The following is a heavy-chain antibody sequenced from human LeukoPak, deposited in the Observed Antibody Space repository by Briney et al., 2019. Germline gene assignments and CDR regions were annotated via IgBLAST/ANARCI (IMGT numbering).Heavy chain of an antibody. V-gene: IGHV3-53*01. D-gene: IGHD2-15*01. Sequence: PGGSLRLSCAASGFTVSPSYMSWVRQAPGKGLECVSVIYSDGSTSYADSVKGRFTVSRDKSRNTLYLQMNSLKAEDTAVYYCAKFYCSGGSCYGMDIWGQGTTVTVSS. CDR1: GFTVSPSY. CDR3: AKFYCSGGSCYGMDI. CDR2: IYSDGST. J-gene: IGHJ6*02.